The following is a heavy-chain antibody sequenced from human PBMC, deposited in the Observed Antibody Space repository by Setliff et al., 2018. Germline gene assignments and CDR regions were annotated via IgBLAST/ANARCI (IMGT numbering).Heavy chain of an antibody. CDR3: AREGRWDYSYPIY. D-gene: IGHD4-4*01. Sequence: SETLSLTCSVSDDSIYSDYYFWGWIRQPPGKGLEWIGTISSSGTSKYNSSLGGRATLSIDVPERQFALRLSSVADADTAVYFCAREGRWDYSYPIYWGQGIRVTVSS. V-gene: IGHV4-39*01. CDR2: ISSSGTS. J-gene: IGHJ4*02. CDR1: DDSIYSDYYF.